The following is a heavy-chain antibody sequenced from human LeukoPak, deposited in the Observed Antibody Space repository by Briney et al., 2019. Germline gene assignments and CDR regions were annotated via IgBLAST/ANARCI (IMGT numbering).Heavy chain of an antibody. CDR3: ARDYYGSGSYAP. CDR2: ISAYNGNT. V-gene: IGHV1-18*01. CDR1: GYTFTSYG. Sequence: ASVKVSCKASGYTFTSYGISWVRQASGQGLEWMGWISAYNGNTNYAQRLQGRVTMTTDTSTSTAYMELRSLRSDDTAVYYCARDYYGSGSYAPWGQGTLVTVSS. J-gene: IGHJ4*02. D-gene: IGHD3-10*01.